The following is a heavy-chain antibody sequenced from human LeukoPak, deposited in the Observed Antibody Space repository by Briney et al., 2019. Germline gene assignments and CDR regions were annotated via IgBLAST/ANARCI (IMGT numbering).Heavy chain of an antibody. J-gene: IGHJ4*02. CDR1: GFTVSSNY. Sequence: GGSLRLSCAASGFTVSSNYMSWVRQAPGKGLEWVSVISGSGGSTYYADSVKGRFTISRDNSKNTLYLQMNSLRAEDTAVYYCAKGLLELPPDYWGQGTLVTVSS. CDR3: AKGLLELPPDY. V-gene: IGHV3-23*01. D-gene: IGHD1-7*01. CDR2: ISGSGGST.